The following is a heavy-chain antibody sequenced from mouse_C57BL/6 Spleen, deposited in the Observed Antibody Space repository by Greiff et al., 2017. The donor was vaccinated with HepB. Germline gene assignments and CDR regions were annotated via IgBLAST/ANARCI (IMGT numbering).Heavy chain of an antibody. CDR2: IDPSDSYT. CDR1: GYTFTSYW. J-gene: IGHJ4*01. D-gene: IGHD1-1*01. Sequence: VQLQQPGAELVKPGASVKLSCKASGYTFTSYWMQWVKQRPGQGLEWIGEIDPSDSYTNYNQKFKGKATLTVDTSSSTAYMQLSSLTSEDSAVYYCARKPYYYGSSFYAMDYWGQGTSVTVSS. V-gene: IGHV1-50*01. CDR3: ARKPYYYGSSFYAMDY.